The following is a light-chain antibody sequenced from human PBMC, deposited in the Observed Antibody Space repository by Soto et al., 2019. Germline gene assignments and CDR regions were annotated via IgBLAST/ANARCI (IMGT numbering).Light chain of an antibody. Sequence: DIQMTPSPSTLSSSVGDRVTITCRASQSISSWLAWYQQKPGKAPTLLIYAASNLQSGVPSRFRGSRSGTEFTLTVSSLQPEDFATYYCLQDHDDSWTFGQGTKVDIK. CDR1: QSISSW. J-gene: IGKJ1*01. V-gene: IGKV1-5*01. CDR2: AAS. CDR3: LQDHDDSWT.